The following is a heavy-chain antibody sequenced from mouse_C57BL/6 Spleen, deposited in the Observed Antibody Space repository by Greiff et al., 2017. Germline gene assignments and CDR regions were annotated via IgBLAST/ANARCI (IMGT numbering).Heavy chain of an antibody. J-gene: IGHJ2*01. CDR3: AREGKSTKITTLDY. V-gene: IGHV5-4*01. CDR1: GFTFSSYA. D-gene: IGHD2-4*01. CDR2: ISDGGSYT. Sequence: EVKVVESGGGLVKPGGSLKLSCAASGFTFSSYAMSWVRQTPEKRLEWVATISDGGSYTYYPDNVKGRFTISRDNAKNNLYLQMSHLKSEDTAMYYCAREGKSTKITTLDYWGQGTTLTVPS.